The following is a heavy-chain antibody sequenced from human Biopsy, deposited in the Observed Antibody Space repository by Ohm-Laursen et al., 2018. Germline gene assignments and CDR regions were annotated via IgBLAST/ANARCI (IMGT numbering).Heavy chain of an antibody. J-gene: IGHJ6*02. V-gene: IGHV1-46*01. CDR2: ISPSDATT. CDR3: ARAGVGSDGTDSYYYGMDV. Sequence: ASVKVSCKVSGNTFATYHIHWVRQAPGQGLEWMGVISPSDATTSFSQKFQGRITMTRDTSTGTVYMDLNSLGSEDTAVYYCARAGVGSDGTDSYYYGMDVWGPGTTVTVSS. CDR1: GNTFATYH. D-gene: IGHD5-24*01.